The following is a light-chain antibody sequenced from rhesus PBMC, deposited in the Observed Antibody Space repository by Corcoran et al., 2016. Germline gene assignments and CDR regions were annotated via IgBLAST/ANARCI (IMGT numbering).Light chain of an antibody. V-gene: IGKV3-53*02. CDR1: QSVITY. Sequence: QVILTQSPVTLSLSPGERATLSCRASQSVITYLAWYQQKPGQPPKLLLYGASRRATGIPDRFSGSGSGTEFILTISSMEPEDFAVYYCQKYDTSPLAFDGGTKVEL. CDR3: QKYDTSPLA. CDR2: GAS. J-gene: IGKJ4*01.